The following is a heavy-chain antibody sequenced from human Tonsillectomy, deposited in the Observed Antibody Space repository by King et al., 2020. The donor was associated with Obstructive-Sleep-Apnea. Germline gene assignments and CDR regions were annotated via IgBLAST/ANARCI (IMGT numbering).Heavy chain of an antibody. J-gene: IGHJ4*02. D-gene: IGHD3-3*01. Sequence: VQLVESGGGLVQPGGSLRLSCAASGFTFSSYAMSWVRQAPGKGLEWGSGIRDSGGTTYYADSVKGRFTISRDNSKNTLYLQMNSLRAEDTAVYYCAKEGHIRAFLADYWGQGTLVTVSS. CDR2: IRDSGGTT. V-gene: IGHV3-23*04. CDR3: AKEGHIRAFLADY. CDR1: GFTFSSYA.